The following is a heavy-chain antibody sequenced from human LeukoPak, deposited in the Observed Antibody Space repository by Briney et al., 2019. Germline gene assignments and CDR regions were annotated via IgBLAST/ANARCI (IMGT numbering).Heavy chain of an antibody. Sequence: GASVKVSCKASGYTLTSYYVHWVRQAPGQGLEWMGIINPDGVTTTYAQKFQSRVTMTRDTSTSTVYMELSSRRTEDTAVYYCARGLPIDYWGQGTLVTVSS. CDR2: INPDGVTT. CDR1: GYTLTSYY. J-gene: IGHJ4*02. CDR3: ARGLPIDY. V-gene: IGHV1-46*01.